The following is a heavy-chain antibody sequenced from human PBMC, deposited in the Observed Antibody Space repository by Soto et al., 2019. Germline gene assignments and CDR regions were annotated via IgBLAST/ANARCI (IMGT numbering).Heavy chain of an antibody. CDR3: ARGLATLPVFAFDI. CDR2: IYWSGDE. V-gene: IGHV2-5*01. CDR1: GFSLSTSGVG. D-gene: IGHD6-6*01. Sequence: QGTLKESGPTLVKPTQTLTLTCSFSGFSLSTSGVGVGWIRQSPGKALEWLALIYWSGDEHYRPSLKSRLSINKDTSKNPVVLIMTDMDPVDTATYYCARGLATLPVFAFDIWGQGTMVTVSS. J-gene: IGHJ3*02.